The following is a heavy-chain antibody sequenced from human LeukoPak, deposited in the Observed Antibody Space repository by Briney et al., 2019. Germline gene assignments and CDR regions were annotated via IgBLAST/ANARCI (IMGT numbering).Heavy chain of an antibody. V-gene: IGHV3-23*01. D-gene: IGHD2-21*01. Sequence: PGGSLRLSCAASDFNFITYAMSWVRQAPGKGLEWVSTISGGGDATYYADSVKGRFTISRDNSKNTLYLQMNSLRVEDTAVYYCAKAPVTTCSGAYCYPFDYWGQGTLVTVSS. CDR3: AKAPVTTCSGAYCYPFDY. J-gene: IGHJ4*02. CDR2: ISGGGDAT. CDR1: DFNFITYA.